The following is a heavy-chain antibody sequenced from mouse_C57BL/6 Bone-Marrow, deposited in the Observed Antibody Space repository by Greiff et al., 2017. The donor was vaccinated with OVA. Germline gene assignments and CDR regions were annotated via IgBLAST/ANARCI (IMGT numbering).Heavy chain of an antibody. CDR2: IDPETGGT. CDR1: GYTFTDYE. J-gene: IGHJ1*03. V-gene: IGHV1-15*01. D-gene: IGHD1-1*01. Sequence: QVQLQQSGAELVRPGASVTLSCKASGYTFTDYEMHWVKQTPVHGLEWIGAIDPETGGTAYNQKFKGKAILTADKSSSTAYMELRSLTSEDSAVYYGTRKITTVVAPSYWYFDVWGTGTTVTVSS. CDR3: TRKITTVVAPSYWYFDV.